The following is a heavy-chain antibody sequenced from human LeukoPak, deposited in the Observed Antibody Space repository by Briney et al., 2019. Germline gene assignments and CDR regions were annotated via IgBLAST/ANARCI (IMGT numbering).Heavy chain of an antibody. Sequence: GGSLRLSCAASGFTFSSYGMHWVRQAPGKGLEWVAFIRYDGSNKYYADSVKGRFTISRDNSKNTLYLQMNSLRAEDTAVYYCAKEGVRMSSDAFDIWGQGTMVTVSS. J-gene: IGHJ3*02. CDR3: AKEGVRMSSDAFDI. V-gene: IGHV3-30*02. CDR2: IRYDGSNK. CDR1: GFTFSSYG. D-gene: IGHD2-8*01.